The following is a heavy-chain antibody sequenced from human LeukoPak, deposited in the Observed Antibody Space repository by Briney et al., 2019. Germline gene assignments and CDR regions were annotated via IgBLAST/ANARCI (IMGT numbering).Heavy chain of an antibody. Sequence: SETLSLTCTVSGGSISSYYWSWIRQPPGKGLEWIGSIYYSGTTYYNPSLKSRITISVDTSKNQFSLKLSSVTAADTAVYYCAKYARSTTMTTDWGQGTLVTVSS. D-gene: IGHD4-17*01. CDR1: GGSISSYY. CDR3: AKYARSTTMTTD. CDR2: IYYSGTT. J-gene: IGHJ4*02. V-gene: IGHV4-59*05.